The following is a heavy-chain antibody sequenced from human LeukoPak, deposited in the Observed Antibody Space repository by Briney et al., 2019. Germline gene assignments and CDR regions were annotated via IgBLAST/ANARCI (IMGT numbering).Heavy chain of an antibody. J-gene: IGHJ3*02. CDR3: NTGATVETFDI. D-gene: IGHD1-26*01. V-gene: IGHV1-69*02. Sequence: SVKVSCKASGYTFIGYYLHWVRQAPGQGLEWMGRIIPILGIANYAQKFQGRVTITADKSTSTAYMELSSLRSEDTAVYYCNTGATVETFDIWGQGTMVTVSS. CDR1: GYTFIGYY. CDR2: IIPILGIA.